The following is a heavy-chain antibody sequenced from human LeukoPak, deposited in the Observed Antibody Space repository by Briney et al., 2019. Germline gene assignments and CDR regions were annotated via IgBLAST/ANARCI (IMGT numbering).Heavy chain of an antibody. J-gene: IGHJ4*02. Sequence: ASVTVSCKVSGNSVSELSIQWVRQAPGKGLECMGGFDPEEAKMVYAQNFQGRVTMTEDTSTQTAYMEPSGLTSVDTAVYYCTTRSGDFWSGFVNWGQGSLVTVSS. V-gene: IGHV1-24*01. CDR1: GNSVSELS. CDR3: TTRSGDFWSGFVN. D-gene: IGHD3-3*01. CDR2: FDPEEAKM.